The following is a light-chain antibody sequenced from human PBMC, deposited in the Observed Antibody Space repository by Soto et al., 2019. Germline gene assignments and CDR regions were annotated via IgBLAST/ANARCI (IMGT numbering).Light chain of an antibody. CDR2: DVS. CDR3: SSYTSSCTVV. CDR1: SSDVGGYNY. J-gene: IGLJ2*01. V-gene: IGLV2-14*01. Sequence: QSALTQPASVSGSPGQSITISCTGTSSDVGGYNYVSWYQQHPSKAPKLMIYDVSNRPSGVSNRFSGSKSGNTASLTISGLQAEDEADYYCSSYTSSCTVVFGGGTKLTVL.